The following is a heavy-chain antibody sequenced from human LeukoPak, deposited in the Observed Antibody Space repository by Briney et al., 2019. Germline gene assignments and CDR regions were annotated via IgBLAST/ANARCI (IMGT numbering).Heavy chain of an antibody. J-gene: IGHJ4*02. CDR3: ARWPYCSGASCSGDY. Sequence: SETLSLTCAVSGNSISSGYYWGWIRQPPGKGLEWIGYIYYSGSTYYNPSLKSRVTISVDTSKNQFSLKLSSVTAADTAVYYCARWPYCSGASCSGDYWGQGTLVTVSS. V-gene: IGHV4-38-2*01. CDR2: IYYSGST. CDR1: GNSISSGYY. D-gene: IGHD2-15*01.